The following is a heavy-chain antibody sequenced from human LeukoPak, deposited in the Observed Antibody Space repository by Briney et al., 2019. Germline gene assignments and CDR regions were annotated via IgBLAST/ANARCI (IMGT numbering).Heavy chain of an antibody. D-gene: IGHD2-2*01. CDR2: IYYSGST. CDR1: GGSISSYY. V-gene: IGHV4-59*01. Sequence: SETLSLTCTVSGGSISSYYWSWIRQPPGKGLVWIGYIYYSGSTNYNPSLKSRVTISVDTSKNQFSLKLSSVTAADTAVYYCARESPAKYGMDVWGQGTTVTVSS. CDR3: ARESPAKYGMDV. J-gene: IGHJ6*02.